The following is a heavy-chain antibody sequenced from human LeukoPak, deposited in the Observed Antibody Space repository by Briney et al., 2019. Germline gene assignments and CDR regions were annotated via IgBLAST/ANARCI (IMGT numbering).Heavy chain of an antibody. CDR2: ISRSGVST. Sequence: QTGGSLRLSCAASGFTFSSYAMSRVRQAPGKGLEWVSAISRSGVSTYYADSVKGRFTISRDSSKNTLYLQMNSLRADDTAVYYCAKDPIRDHYDSIPSYYFDYWGQGTLVTVSS. CDR3: AKDPIRDHYDSIPSYYFDY. V-gene: IGHV3-23*01. CDR1: GFTFSSYA. D-gene: IGHD3-22*01. J-gene: IGHJ4*02.